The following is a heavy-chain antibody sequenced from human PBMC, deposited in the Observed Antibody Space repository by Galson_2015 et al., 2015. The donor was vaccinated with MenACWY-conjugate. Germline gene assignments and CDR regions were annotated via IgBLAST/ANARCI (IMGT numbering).Heavy chain of an antibody. CDR1: GFSFSSYG. J-gene: IGHJ6*03. CDR2: VRQDEGEK. CDR3: ARARDYSFPFIDV. V-gene: IGHV3-7*03. Sequence: LRLSCAASGFSFSSYGMSWVRQAPGKGLEWVAYVRQDEGEKNYVDSVKGRFTISRDNAKKSLYLQMKSLRGEDTAIYYCARARDYSFPFIDVWGKGTTVTVSS.